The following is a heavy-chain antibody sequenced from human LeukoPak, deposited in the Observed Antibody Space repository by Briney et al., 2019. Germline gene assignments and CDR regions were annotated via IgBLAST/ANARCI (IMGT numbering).Heavy chain of an antibody. D-gene: IGHD3-3*01. CDR3: ARERFYDFWSGYGIIDY. CDR1: GGSITGYY. J-gene: IGHJ4*02. CDR2: INHSGST. Sequence: SETLSLTCTVSGGSITGYYWSWIRQAPGKGLEWIGEINHSGSTNYNPSLKSRVTISVDTSKNQFSLKLSSVTAADTAVYYCARERFYDFWSGYGIIDYWGQGTLVTVSS. V-gene: IGHV4-34*01.